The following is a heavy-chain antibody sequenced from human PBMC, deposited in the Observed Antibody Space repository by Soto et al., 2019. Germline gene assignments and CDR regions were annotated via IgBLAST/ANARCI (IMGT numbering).Heavy chain of an antibody. CDR2: IIPILGIA. CDR3: AAVLRYFDWLFPNNWFDP. CDR1: GGTFINYT. J-gene: IGHJ5*02. D-gene: IGHD3-9*01. Sequence: QVQLVQSGAEVKKPGSSVKVSCKASGGTFINYTISWVRQDPGQGLEWMGRIIPILGIANYAQKFQGRVTITADKSTSTAYMELSSLRSEDTAVYYCAAVLRYFDWLFPNNWFDPCGQGTLVTVSS. V-gene: IGHV1-69*02.